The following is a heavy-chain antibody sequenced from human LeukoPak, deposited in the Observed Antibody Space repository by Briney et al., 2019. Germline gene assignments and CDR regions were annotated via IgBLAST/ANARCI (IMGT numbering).Heavy chain of an antibody. J-gene: IGHJ4*02. D-gene: IGHD4-17*01. V-gene: IGHV1-8*02. CDR2: MNPNSGNT. CDR3: ARGVYGDSSFDY. Sequence: GASVKVSCKAFGYTFTSYYMHWVRQATGQGLEWMGWMNPNSGNTGYAQKFQGRVTMTRNTSISTAYMELGSLRSEDTAVYYCARGVYGDSSFDYWGQGTLVTVSS. CDR1: GYTFTSYY.